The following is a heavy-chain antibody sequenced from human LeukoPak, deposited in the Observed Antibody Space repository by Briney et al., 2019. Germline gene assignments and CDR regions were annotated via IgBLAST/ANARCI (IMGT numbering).Heavy chain of an antibody. V-gene: IGHV3-48*01. D-gene: IGHD2/OR15-2a*01. Sequence: GGSLRLSCAASGFTFISYSMNWVRQAPGKGLGWLSYISSSSSDVHYADSVKGRFTISRDNAKSSLYLQMNRLRADDTAVYYCARDLYAYYGMDVWGQGTTVTVSS. CDR1: GFTFISYS. J-gene: IGHJ6*02. CDR2: ISSSSSDV. CDR3: ARDLYAYYGMDV.